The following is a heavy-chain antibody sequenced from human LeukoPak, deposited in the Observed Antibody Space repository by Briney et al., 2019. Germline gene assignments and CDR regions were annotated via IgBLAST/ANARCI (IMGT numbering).Heavy chain of an antibody. CDR1: GGTFSSYA. Sequence: SVKVSCKASGGTFSSYAISWVRQAPGQGLEWMGRIIPILGIANYAQKFQGRVTITADKSTSTAYMELSSLRSEDTAVYYCARWDGGRELLQGDGFDYWGQGTLVTVSS. V-gene: IGHV1-69*04. CDR2: IIPILGIA. CDR3: ARWDGGRELLQGDGFDY. D-gene: IGHD1-26*01. J-gene: IGHJ4*02.